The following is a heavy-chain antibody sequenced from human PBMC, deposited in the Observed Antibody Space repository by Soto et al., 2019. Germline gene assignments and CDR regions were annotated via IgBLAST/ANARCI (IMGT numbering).Heavy chain of an antibody. J-gene: IGHJ5*02. Sequence: PSETLSLTCTVSGASISGFYWSWIRKSAGKGLEWIGRIYATGTTDYNPSLKSRVMMSVDTSKKQFSLKLRSVTAADTAVYYCVRDGTKTLRDWFDPWGQGISVTVSS. V-gene: IGHV4-4*07. CDR1: GASISGFY. D-gene: IGHD1-1*01. CDR3: VRDGTKTLRDWFDP. CDR2: IYATGTT.